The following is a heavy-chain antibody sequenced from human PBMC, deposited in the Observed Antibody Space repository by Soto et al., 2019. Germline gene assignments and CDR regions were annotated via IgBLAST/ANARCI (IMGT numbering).Heavy chain of an antibody. CDR2: ISASGDVT. CDR3: ATDIRAAARKPTTH. Sequence: PGGSLRLSCAASGFTFSNSAMNWVRQAPGKGLGWVSVISASGDVTYYAGSVKGRFTISRDNSKNMLYVQMSSLRAEDTAVYYCATDIRAAARKPTTHWGQGTLVTVSS. CDR1: GFTFSNSA. V-gene: IGHV3-23*01. D-gene: IGHD6-25*01. J-gene: IGHJ4*02.